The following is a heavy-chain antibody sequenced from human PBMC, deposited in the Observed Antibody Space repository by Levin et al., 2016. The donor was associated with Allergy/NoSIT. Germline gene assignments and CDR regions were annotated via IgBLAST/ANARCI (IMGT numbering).Heavy chain of an antibody. J-gene: IGHJ3*02. D-gene: IGHD1-26*01. CDR2: ISAYNGNT. Sequence: ASVKVSCKASGYTFTSYGISWVRQAPGRGLEWMGWISAYNGNTYYAQKLQGRVTMTTDSSTTTAYMDLRSLTSDDTAVYYCAREGPWGGSYFGNDAFDIWGQGTLVTVSS. CDR1: GYTFTSYG. CDR3: AREGPWGGSYFGNDAFDI. V-gene: IGHV1-18*01.